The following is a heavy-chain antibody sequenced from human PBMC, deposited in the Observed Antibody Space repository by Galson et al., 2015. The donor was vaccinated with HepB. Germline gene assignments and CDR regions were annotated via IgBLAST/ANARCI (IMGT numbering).Heavy chain of an antibody. V-gene: IGHV3-30-3*01. CDR3: ARDGSNYVVLYYFDC. CDR2: ISYDGSNN. J-gene: IGHJ4*02. D-gene: IGHD4-11*01. CDR1: GFTFSNYA. Sequence: SLRLSCPASGFTFSNYAMHWVRQAPGKGLEWVAVISYDGSNNYYADSVRGRFTISRDNSKNTLYLQMNSLRAEDTAVYYCARDGSNYVVLYYFDCWGQGTLATVSS.